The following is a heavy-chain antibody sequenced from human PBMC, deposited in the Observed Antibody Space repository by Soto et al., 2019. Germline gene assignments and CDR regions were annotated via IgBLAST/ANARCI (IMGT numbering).Heavy chain of an antibody. D-gene: IGHD6-19*01. V-gene: IGHV3-33*01. CDR3: ARNYSGWYFDY. CDR2: IWYDGSNK. CDR1: GFTFSSYG. J-gene: IGHJ4*02. Sequence: PGGSLRLSCAASGFTFSSYGMHWVRQAPGKGLEWVAVIWYDGSNKYYADSVKGRFTISRDNSKNTLYLQMNSLRAEDTAVYYCARNYSGWYFDYWGQGTLVTVSS.